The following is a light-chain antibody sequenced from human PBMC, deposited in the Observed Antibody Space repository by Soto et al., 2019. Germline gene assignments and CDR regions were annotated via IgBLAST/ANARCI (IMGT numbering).Light chain of an antibody. CDR1: NSDIGGYNY. V-gene: IGLV2-8*01. Sequence: QSVLTQPPSASGSPGQSVAISCSGTNSDIGGYNYVSWYQQYPGKAPKLMIYEVTKRPSGVPHRYSGSKSGNTASLTVSGLQAEDEADYYCSSYAGNYNVVFCGGTKLTVL. J-gene: IGLJ2*01. CDR2: EVT. CDR3: SSYAGNYNVV.